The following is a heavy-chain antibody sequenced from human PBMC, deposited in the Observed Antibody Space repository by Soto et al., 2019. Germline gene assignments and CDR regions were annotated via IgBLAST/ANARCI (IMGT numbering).Heavy chain of an antibody. CDR3: ARDQRNRVYDSSGYFRGHDGLDI. V-gene: IGHV4-31*03. Sequence: QVQLQESGPGLVKPSQTLSLTCTVSGGSISNDGYYWNWIRQSPGKGLEWIGYISYSGNTYYNPSLKRRLSISIDTSKNRYSPRLSSVVAADTAVYSCARDQRNRVYDSSGYFRGHDGLDIWGQGTMVTVSS. J-gene: IGHJ3*02. CDR1: GGSISNDGYY. D-gene: IGHD3-22*01. CDR2: ISYSGNT.